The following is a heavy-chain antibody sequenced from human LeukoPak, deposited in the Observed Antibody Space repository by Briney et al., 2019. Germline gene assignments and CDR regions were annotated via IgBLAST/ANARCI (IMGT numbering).Heavy chain of an antibody. CDR2: ISWNSGNI. D-gene: IGHD5-18*01. V-gene: IGHV3-9*01. CDR3: AKDRTYLPITAILDY. CDR1: GFTFDDYA. Sequence: GGSLRLSCAASGFTFDDYAMHWVRQAPGKGLEWVSGISWNSGNIGYADSVKGRFTISRDNAKKSLYRQMNSLRTEDTALYYCAKDRTYLPITAILDYWGQGTLVTVSS. J-gene: IGHJ4*02.